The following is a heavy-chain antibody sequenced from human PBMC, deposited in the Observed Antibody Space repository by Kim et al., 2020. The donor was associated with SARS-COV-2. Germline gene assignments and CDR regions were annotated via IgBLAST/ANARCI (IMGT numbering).Heavy chain of an antibody. V-gene: IGHV5-51*01. CDR2: IYPGDSDT. Sequence: GESLKISCKGSGYSFTSYWIGWVRQMPGKGLEWMGIIYPGDSDTRYSPSFQGQVTISADESISTAYLQRSSLKASDTALYYCARHSSFGQLWLEKAFDIWGQGTMVTVSS. D-gene: IGHD5-18*01. J-gene: IGHJ3*02. CDR3: ARHSSFGQLWLEKAFDI. CDR1: GYSFTSYW.